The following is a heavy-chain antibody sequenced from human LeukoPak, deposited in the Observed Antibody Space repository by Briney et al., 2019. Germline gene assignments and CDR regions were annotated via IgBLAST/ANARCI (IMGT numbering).Heavy chain of an antibody. CDR1: GYTFTGYY. D-gene: IGHD3-22*01. Sequence: ASVKVSCKASGYTFTGYYMHWVRQAPGQGLEWMGWINPNSGGTNYAQKFQGRVTMTRDTSISTAYMELSRLRSDDTAVYYRARGSIDYYDSSGPDWYFDLWGRGTLVTVSS. J-gene: IGHJ2*01. CDR2: INPNSGGT. CDR3: ARGSIDYYDSSGPDWYFDL. V-gene: IGHV1-2*02.